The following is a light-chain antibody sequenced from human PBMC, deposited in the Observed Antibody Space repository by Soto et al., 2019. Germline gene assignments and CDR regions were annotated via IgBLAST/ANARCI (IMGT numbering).Light chain of an antibody. CDR1: QNIVTW. J-gene: IGKJ1*01. Sequence: DIQMTQSPSTLSASVGDRVTITCRASQNIVTWLAWYQQKPGKAPKLLIYAASNLQSGVPSRFSGGGSGTEFTLTISRLEPEDFAVYYCQQGGGSPPWTFGQGTKVDI. CDR3: QQGGGSPPWT. CDR2: AAS. V-gene: IGKV1-5*01.